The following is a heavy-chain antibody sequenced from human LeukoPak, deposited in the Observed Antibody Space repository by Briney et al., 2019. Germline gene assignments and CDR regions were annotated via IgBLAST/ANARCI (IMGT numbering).Heavy chain of an antibody. V-gene: IGHV1-18*01. D-gene: IGHD2-15*01. Sequence: ASVKVSCKASGYTFTSYGISWVRQALGQGLEWLGWISAYNGNTNYAQKLQGRVTMTTDTSTSTAYMELRSLRSDDTAVYYCARYVPNCSGGSCYVGFDYWGQGTLVTVSS. CDR2: ISAYNGNT. CDR3: ARYVPNCSGGSCYVGFDY. J-gene: IGHJ4*02. CDR1: GYTFTSYG.